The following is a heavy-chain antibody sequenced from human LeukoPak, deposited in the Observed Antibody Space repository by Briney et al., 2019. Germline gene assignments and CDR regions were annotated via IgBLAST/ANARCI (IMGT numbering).Heavy chain of an antibody. Sequence: GGSLRLSCAASGFTFSNHAMSWVRQAPGKGLEWVSAISGSGGSTYYADSVKGRFTISRDNSKNTLYLQMNSLRAEDTAVYYCAKDRVAVLYYFDYWGQGTLVTVSS. CDR2: ISGSGGST. CDR1: GFTFSNHA. D-gene: IGHD6-19*01. V-gene: IGHV3-23*01. J-gene: IGHJ4*02. CDR3: AKDRVAVLYYFDY.